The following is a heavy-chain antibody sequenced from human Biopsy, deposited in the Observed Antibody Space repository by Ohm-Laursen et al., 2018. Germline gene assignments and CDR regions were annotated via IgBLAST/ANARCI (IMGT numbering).Heavy chain of an antibody. CDR1: GGSISSGGSY. Sequence: TLSLTCTVSGGSISSGGSYWSWIRQRPGKGLEWIGYIFNSANTYYNPSLKNLITISGDTSKNQFSLKLNSVTAADTAMYYCARGDYFDSNGYFWFVPWGQGTLVTVSS. D-gene: IGHD3-22*01. CDR3: ARGDYFDSNGYFWFVP. CDR2: IFNSANT. J-gene: IGHJ5*02. V-gene: IGHV4-31*01.